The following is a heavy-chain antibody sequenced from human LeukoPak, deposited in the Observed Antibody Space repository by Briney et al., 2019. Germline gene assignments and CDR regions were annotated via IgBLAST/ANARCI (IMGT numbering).Heavy chain of an antibody. CDR1: GFTFSNFA. J-gene: IGHJ4*02. D-gene: IGHD6-13*01. Sequence: GGSLRLSCVASGFTFSNFAMHRVRQAPGKGLEWVTLISFDGSNKYYADSVKGRFTVSRDNSKNTLYLQMNSLRAEDTAVYYCARGVGGGSSWYNFWGQGSLVTVSS. CDR2: ISFDGSNK. CDR3: ARGVGGGSSWYNF. V-gene: IGHV3-30-3*01.